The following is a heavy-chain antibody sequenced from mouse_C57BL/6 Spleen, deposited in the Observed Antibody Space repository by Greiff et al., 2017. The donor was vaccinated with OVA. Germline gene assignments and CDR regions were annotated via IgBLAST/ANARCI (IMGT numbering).Heavy chain of an antibody. Sequence: VQLQQSGPELVKPGASVKIPCKASGYTFTDYNMDWVKQSHGKSLEWIGDINPNNGGTIYNQKFKGKATLTVDKSSSTAYMELRSLTSEDTAVYYCARRGYDSLFAYWGQGTLVTVSA. D-gene: IGHD2-4*01. CDR1: GYTFTDYN. V-gene: IGHV1-18*01. CDR3: ARRGYDSLFAY. J-gene: IGHJ3*01. CDR2: INPNNGGT.